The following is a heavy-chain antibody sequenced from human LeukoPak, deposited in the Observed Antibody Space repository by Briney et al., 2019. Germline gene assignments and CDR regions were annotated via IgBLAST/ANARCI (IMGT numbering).Heavy chain of an antibody. CDR2: IIPIFGTA. D-gene: IGHD3-3*01. CDR1: GGTFSSYA. V-gene: IGHV1-69*05. J-gene: IGHJ6*03. CDR3: ARDLRGRFLEGYYYYMDV. Sequence: SVKVSCKASGGTFSSYAISWVRQAPGQGLGWMGGIIPIFGTANYAQKFQGRVTITTDESTSTAYMELSSLRSEDTAVYYCARDLRGRFLEGYYYYMDVWGKGTTVTVSS.